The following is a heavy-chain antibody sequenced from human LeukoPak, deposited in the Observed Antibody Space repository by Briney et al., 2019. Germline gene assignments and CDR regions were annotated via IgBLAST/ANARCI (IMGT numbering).Heavy chain of an antibody. V-gene: IGHV3-7*01. Sequence: GGSLRLSCEASGFSFNTYWMIWVRRAPGKGLEWVADIRPDGSEQYYLGSVKGRFTISRDNAKDSLYLEMNSLRPEDRAVYYCARSGNLDVYGLDVWGQGTTVTVFS. CDR3: ARSGNLDVYGLDV. CDR2: IRPDGSEQ. CDR1: GFSFNTYW. D-gene: IGHD5-12*01. J-gene: IGHJ6*02.